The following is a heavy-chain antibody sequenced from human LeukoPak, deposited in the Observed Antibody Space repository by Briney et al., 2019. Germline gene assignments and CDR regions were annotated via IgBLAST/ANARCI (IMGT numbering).Heavy chain of an antibody. Sequence: SETLSPTCAVYGGSFSGYYWSWIRQPPGKGLEWIGEINHSGSTNYNPSLKSRVTISVDTSKNQFSLKLSSVTAADTAVYYCARGGKKYYYAVFGFQHWGQGTLVTVSS. J-gene: IGHJ1*01. CDR2: INHSGST. V-gene: IGHV4-34*01. CDR1: GGSFSGYY. CDR3: ARGGKKYYYAVFGFQH. D-gene: IGHD3-10*01.